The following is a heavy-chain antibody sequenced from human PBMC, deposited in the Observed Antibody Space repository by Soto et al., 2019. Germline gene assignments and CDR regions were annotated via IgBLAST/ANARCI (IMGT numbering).Heavy chain of an antibody. CDR2: IGTAGDT. V-gene: IGHV3-13*01. D-gene: IGHD3-10*01. CDR1: GFTFSSYD. J-gene: IGHJ5*01. CDR3: ARGGSGSWRLES. Sequence: EVQLVESGGGLVQPGGSLGLSCAASGFTFSSYDMHWVRQATGKGLEWVSAIGTAGDTYYPGSVKGRFTISRENAKNSLYLQMNSLRAGDTAVYYCARGGSGSWRLESWGQGTLVTVSS.